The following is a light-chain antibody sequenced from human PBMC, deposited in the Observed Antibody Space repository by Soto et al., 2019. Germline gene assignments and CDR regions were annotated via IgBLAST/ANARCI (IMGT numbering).Light chain of an antibody. CDR3: QQRYNWPLT. Sequence: EIVLTQSPAILSVSPGERATLSCRASQSISRSLAWYQQKPGQAPRLLISDASTRATGIPARFSGSGSATDFTLTISSLEPEDFAIYYCQQRYNWPLTFGQGTKVDI. CDR2: DAS. CDR1: QSISRS. V-gene: IGKV3-11*01. J-gene: IGKJ1*01.